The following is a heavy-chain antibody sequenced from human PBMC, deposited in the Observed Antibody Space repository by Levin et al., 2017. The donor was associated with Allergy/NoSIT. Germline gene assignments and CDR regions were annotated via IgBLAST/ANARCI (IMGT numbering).Heavy chain of an antibody. CDR3: AGVRRGAFDI. CDR1: GFTFSSYD. V-gene: IGHV3-13*01. Sequence: QAGGSLRLSCAASGFTFSSYDMHWVRQATGKGLAWVSGINTAGDTYYPDSVKVRFTISRENAKNSLYLQMNSLRAGDTAVDYCAGVRRGAFDIWGQGTMVTVSS. CDR2: INTAGDT. D-gene: IGHD1-26*01. J-gene: IGHJ3*02.